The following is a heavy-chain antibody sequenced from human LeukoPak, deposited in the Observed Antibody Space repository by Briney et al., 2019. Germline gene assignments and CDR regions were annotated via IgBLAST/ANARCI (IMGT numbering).Heavy chain of an antibody. CDR1: GFTFSSYW. CDR3: AGDHCSSTSCYDYGMDV. J-gene: IGHJ6*02. V-gene: IGHV3-7*01. CDR2: IKQDGSEK. Sequence: GGSLRLSCAASGFTFSSYWMSWVRQAPGKGLEWVANIKQDGSEKYYVDSVKGRFTISRDNAKNSLYLQMNSLRAEDTAVYYCAGDHCSSTSCYDYGMDVWGQGTTVTVSS. D-gene: IGHD2-2*01.